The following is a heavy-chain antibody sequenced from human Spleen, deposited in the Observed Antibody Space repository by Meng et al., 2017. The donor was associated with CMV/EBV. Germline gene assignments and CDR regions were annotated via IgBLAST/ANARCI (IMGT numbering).Heavy chain of an antibody. CDR1: GFTFSSYA. J-gene: IGHJ4*02. Sequence: GESLKISCAASGFTFSSYAMSWVRQAPGKGLEWVSAISGSGGSTYYADSVKGRFTISRDNSKNTLHLQMNSLRAEDTAVYYCSGHQFLEWLCFDYWGQGTLVTVSS. V-gene: IGHV3-23*01. D-gene: IGHD3-3*01. CDR2: ISGSGGST. CDR3: SGHQFLEWLCFDY.